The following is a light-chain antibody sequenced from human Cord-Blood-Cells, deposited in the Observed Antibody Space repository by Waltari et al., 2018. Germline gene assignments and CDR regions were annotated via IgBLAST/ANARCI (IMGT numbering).Light chain of an antibody. CDR1: QSISSY. Sequence: DIQMTQSPSSLSASVGDRVTIPFRASQSISSYLNWYQQKPGKAPKLLIYAASSLQSGVPSRCSGSGSGTDFTLTISSPQPEDFATYYCQQGYSTPYSFGQGTKLEIK. V-gene: IGKV1-39*01. J-gene: IGKJ2*03. CDR2: AAS. CDR3: QQGYSTPYS.